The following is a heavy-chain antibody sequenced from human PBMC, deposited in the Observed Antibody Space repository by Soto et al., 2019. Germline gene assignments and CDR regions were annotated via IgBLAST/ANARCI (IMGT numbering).Heavy chain of an antibody. CDR3: ASLSSGSYYYFDY. V-gene: IGHV4-28*01. D-gene: IGHD1-26*01. CDR2: IHYSGST. J-gene: IGHJ4*02. CDR1: GYSISSNNW. Sequence: PSETLSLTCAVSGYSISSNNWWGWIRQPPGKGLEWIGYIHYSGSTYYNPSLKSRVTMSVDTSKNQFSLRLSSATAVDTAVYYCASLSSGSYYYFDYWGQGTLVTVSS.